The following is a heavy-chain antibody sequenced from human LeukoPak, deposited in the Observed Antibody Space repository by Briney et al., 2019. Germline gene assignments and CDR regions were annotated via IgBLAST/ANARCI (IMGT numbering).Heavy chain of an antibody. Sequence: GGSLRLSSAASGFTFTTHWMHWVRQAPGKGLVWVSHISSDGSNTRYADSVKGRFTISRDNAKNTLYLQVNSLRAEDTAVYYCARGARGAVNDYFDYWGQGSLVTVSS. D-gene: IGHD3-10*01. CDR2: ISSDGSNT. CDR3: ARGARGAVNDYFDY. V-gene: IGHV3-74*01. CDR1: GFTFTTHW. J-gene: IGHJ4*02.